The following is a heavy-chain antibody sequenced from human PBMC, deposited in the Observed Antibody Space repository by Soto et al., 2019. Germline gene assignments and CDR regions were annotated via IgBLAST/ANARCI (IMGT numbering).Heavy chain of an antibody. D-gene: IGHD4-4*01. CDR1: GFTFSSYG. CDR3: AKDLRGVDPDEVADYSNPFDY. J-gene: IGHJ4*02. CDR2: ISYDGSNK. V-gene: IGHV3-30*18. Sequence: GGSLRLSCAASGFTFSSYGMHWVRQAPGKGLEWVAVISYDGSNKYYADSVKGRFTISRDNSKNTLYLQMNSLRAEDTAVYYCAKDLRGVDPDEVADYSNPFDYWGQGTLVTVSS.